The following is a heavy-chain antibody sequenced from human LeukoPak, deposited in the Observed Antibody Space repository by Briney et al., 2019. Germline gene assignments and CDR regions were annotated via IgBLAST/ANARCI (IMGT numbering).Heavy chain of an antibody. V-gene: IGHV1-69*04. CDR2: IIPILGIA. CDR1: GGTFSSYA. Sequence: GASVKVSCKASGGTFSSYAISWVRQAPGQGLEWMGRIIPILGIANYAQKFQGRVTITADKSTSTAYVELSSLRSEDTAVYYCARGSITIFGVVIPWFDPWGQGTLVTVSS. D-gene: IGHD3-3*01. CDR3: ARGSITIFGVVIPWFDP. J-gene: IGHJ5*02.